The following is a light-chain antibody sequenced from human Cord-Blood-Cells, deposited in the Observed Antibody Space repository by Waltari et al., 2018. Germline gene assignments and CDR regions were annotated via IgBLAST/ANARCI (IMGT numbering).Light chain of an antibody. Sequence: DIQMNHSPSSLSACVGGRVTITCRASQSISSYLNWYQQKPGKAPKLLIYAASSLQSGVPSRFSGSGSGTDFTLTISSLQPEDFATYYCQQSYSTPPTFGQGTKVEIK. J-gene: IGKJ1*01. CDR1: QSISSY. V-gene: IGKV1-39*01. CDR2: AAS. CDR3: QQSYSTPPT.